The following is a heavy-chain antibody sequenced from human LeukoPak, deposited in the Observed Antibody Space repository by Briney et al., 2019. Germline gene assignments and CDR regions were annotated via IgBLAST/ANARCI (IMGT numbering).Heavy chain of an antibody. CDR2: IYYSGST. D-gene: IGHD1-26*01. CDR1: GGSISSYY. Sequence: PSETLSLTCTVSGGSISSYYWSWVRQPPGKGLEWIGYIYYSGSTNYNPSLKGRVTISVDTSKNQFSLKLSSVTAADTAVYYCARDPISGSYPFDYWGQGTLVTVSS. J-gene: IGHJ4*02. V-gene: IGHV4-59*12. CDR3: ARDPISGSYPFDY.